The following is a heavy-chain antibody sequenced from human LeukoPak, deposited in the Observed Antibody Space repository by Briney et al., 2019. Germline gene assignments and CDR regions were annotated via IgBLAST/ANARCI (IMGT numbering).Heavy chain of an antibody. V-gene: IGHV3-43D*03. CDR2: ISWDGGST. CDR1: GFTFYDYA. CDR3: AKYSGLIGDSYFDY. D-gene: IGHD3-22*01. Sequence: GGSLRLSCAASGFTFYDYAMHWGRQAPGKGLEWVSLISWDGGSTYYADSVKGRFTISRDNSKNSLYLQMNSLRAEDTALYYCAKYSGLIGDSYFDYWGQGTLVTVSS. J-gene: IGHJ4*02.